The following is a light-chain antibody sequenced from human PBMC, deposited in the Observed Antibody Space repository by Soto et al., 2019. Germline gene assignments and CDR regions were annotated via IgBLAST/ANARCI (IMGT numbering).Light chain of an antibody. CDR2: KTS. V-gene: IGKV1-5*03. CDR1: QSISSW. J-gene: IGKJ2*01. CDR3: QQYNSYSYT. Sequence: DIQMTQSPSTLSASVGDRVTITCRASQSISSWLAWYQQKPGKDPNLLIYKTSSLESGVPSRFSGSGSGTEFTLTISSLQPDDFATYYCQQYNSYSYTFGQGTKLEIK.